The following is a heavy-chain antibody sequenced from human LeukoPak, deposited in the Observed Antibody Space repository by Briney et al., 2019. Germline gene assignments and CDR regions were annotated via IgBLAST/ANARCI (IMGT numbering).Heavy chain of an antibody. CDR2: INHSGST. CDR1: GGSFSGYY. V-gene: IGHV4-34*01. J-gene: IGHJ5*02. D-gene: IGHD3-16*02. Sequence: PSETLSLTCAVYGGSFSGYYWSWIRQPPGKGLEWIGEINHSGSTNYNPSLKSRVTISVDTSKNQFSLKLSSVTAADTAVYYCARGATYYDYVWGSYRLYNWFDPWGQGTLVTVSS. CDR3: ARGATYYDYVWGSYRLYNWFDP.